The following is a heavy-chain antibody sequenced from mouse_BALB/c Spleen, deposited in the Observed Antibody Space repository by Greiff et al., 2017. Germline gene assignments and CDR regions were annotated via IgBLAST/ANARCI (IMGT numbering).Heavy chain of an antibody. Sequence: QVQLKESGPGLVAPSQSLSITCTVSGFSLTSYDISWIRQPPGKGLEWLGVIWTGGGTNYNSAFMSRLSISKDNSKSQVFLKMNSLQTDDTAMYYCAREKNYGHPWFAYWGQGTLVTVSA. CDR1: GFSLTSYD. CDR3: AREKNYGHPWFAY. D-gene: IGHD1-2*01. J-gene: IGHJ3*01. V-gene: IGHV2-9-2*01. CDR2: IWTGGGT.